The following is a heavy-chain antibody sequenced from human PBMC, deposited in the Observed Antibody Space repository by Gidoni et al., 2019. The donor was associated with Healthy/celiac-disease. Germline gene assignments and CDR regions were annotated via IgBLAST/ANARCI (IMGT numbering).Heavy chain of an antibody. J-gene: IGHJ5*02. CDR3: ARGRRVAGTRGFDP. CDR1: GYTFTSYD. CDR2: MNPNSGNT. V-gene: IGHV1-8*01. D-gene: IGHD6-19*01. Sequence: VQRVQSGAQVKTTGASGKGSGKAAGYTFTSYDINWVRQATGQGLEWMGWMNPNSGNTGYAQKFQGRVTMTRNTSISTAYMELSSLRSEDTAVYYCARGRRVAGTRGFDPWGQGTLVTVSS.